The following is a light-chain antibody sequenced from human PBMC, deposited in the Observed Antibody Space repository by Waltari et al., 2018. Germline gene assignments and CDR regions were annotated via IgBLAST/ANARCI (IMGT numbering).Light chain of an antibody. J-gene: IGKJ4*01. CDR3: QQYDNLPLT. V-gene: IGKV1-33*01. Sequence: SLSASVGDRVTITCQATQDITNHLNWYQQKPGKAPKLLIYDASSLETGVPSRFSGSESGTDFTFTISSLQPEDVATYYCQQYDNLPLTFGGGTKVEIK. CDR1: QDITNH. CDR2: DAS.